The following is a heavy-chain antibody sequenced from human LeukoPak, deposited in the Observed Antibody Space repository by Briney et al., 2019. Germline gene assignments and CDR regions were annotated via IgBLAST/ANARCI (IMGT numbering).Heavy chain of an antibody. J-gene: IGHJ5*02. CDR1: GGTFSSYA. CDR3: ARDGGWLQFMRNWFDP. Sequence: ASVKVSCKASGGTFSSYAISWVRQAPGQGLEWMGRIIPILGIANYAQKFQGRVTITADKSTSTAYMELSSLRSEDTAVYYCARDGGWLQFMRNWFDPWGQGTLVTVSS. D-gene: IGHD5-24*01. V-gene: IGHV1-69*04. CDR2: IIPILGIA.